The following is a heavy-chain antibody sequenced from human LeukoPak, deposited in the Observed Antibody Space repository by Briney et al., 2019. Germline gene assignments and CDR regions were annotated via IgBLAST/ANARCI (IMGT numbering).Heavy chain of an antibody. CDR3: ARGGPAPFDY. CDR1: GLTFSSYA. V-gene: IGHV3-30*04. CDR2: ISYDGSNK. Sequence: GGSLRLSCAASGLTFSSYAMHWVRQAPGKGLEWVAVISYDGSNKYYADSVKGRFTISRDNSKNTLYLQMNSLRAEDTAVYYCARGGPAPFDYWGQGTLVTVSS. J-gene: IGHJ4*02. D-gene: IGHD6-25*01.